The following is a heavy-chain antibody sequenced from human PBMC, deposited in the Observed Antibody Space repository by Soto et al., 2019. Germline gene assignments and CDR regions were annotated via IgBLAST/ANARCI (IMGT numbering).Heavy chain of an antibody. D-gene: IGHD3-22*01. CDR2: FIPIVGTA. CDR1: GGTFRDYG. V-gene: IGHV1-69*01. Sequence: QVQLVQSGAEVKKPGSSVKVSCKASGGTFRDYGINWVRQAPGQGLEWMGGFIPIVGTANYAQKFQGRVTITADESTSTAYMELSSLRTEDTAVYYCARGWDHYDSSGLRTWFDPWGQGTLVTVSS. CDR3: ARGWDHYDSSGLRTWFDP. J-gene: IGHJ5*02.